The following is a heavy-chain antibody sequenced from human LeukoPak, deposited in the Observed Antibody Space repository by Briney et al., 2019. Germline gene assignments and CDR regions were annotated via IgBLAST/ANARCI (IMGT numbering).Heavy chain of an antibody. Sequence: GGSLRLSCAASGFTFSSYEMNWVRQAPGKGLEWVAVISYDGSNKYYADSVKGRFTISRDNSKNTLYLQMNSLRAEDTAVYYCARGSGGFDYWGQGTLVTVSS. CDR2: ISYDGSNK. J-gene: IGHJ4*02. CDR1: GFTFSSYE. V-gene: IGHV3-30*03. D-gene: IGHD3-10*01. CDR3: ARGSGGFDY.